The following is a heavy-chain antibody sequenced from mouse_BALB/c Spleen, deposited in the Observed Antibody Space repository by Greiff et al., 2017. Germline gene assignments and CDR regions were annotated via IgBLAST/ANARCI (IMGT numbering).Heavy chain of an antibody. CDR1: GYAFTNYL. CDR2: INPGSGGT. D-gene: IGHD2-1*01. CDR3: ARGFDGNSFAY. V-gene: IGHV1-54*01. J-gene: IGHJ3*01. Sequence: VQRVESGAELVRPGTSVKVSCKASGYAFTNYLIEWVKQRPGQGLEWIGVINPGSGGTNYNEKFKGKATLTADKSSSTAYMQLSSLTSDDSAVYFCARGFDGNSFAYWGQGTLVTVSA.